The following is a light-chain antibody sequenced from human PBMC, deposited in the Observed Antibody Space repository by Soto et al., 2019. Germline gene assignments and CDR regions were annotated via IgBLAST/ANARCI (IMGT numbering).Light chain of an antibody. Sequence: DVVMTQTPLSLSVAPGQPASISCKSSPSLLHITGETFLFWYLQKPGQSPQLLIYEVSTRVSGVPDRFSGSGAGTVFTRGISRVETDDVGIYYCMQSTQLPPTFGQGTRLGIE. CDR2: EVS. CDR3: MQSTQLPPT. J-gene: IGKJ5*01. CDR1: PSLLHITGETF. V-gene: IGKV2D-29*02.